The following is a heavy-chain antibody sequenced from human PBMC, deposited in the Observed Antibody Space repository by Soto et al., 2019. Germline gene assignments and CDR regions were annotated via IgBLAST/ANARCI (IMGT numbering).Heavy chain of an antibody. D-gene: IGHD4-4*01. CDR1: GFTFSNYE. V-gene: IGHV3-48*03. J-gene: IGHJ6*02. CDR2: IGNRGRTI. Sequence: EVQLVESGGGLVQAGGSLRLFCAASGFTFSNYEMNWVRQAPGKGLEWVSYIGNRGRTIYYADSVKGRFTISRDNAKNSLYLQMNSLRAEDTAVYYCARDPAIYSGKFGYGLDVWGQGTTVTVSS. CDR3: ARDPAIYSGKFGYGLDV.